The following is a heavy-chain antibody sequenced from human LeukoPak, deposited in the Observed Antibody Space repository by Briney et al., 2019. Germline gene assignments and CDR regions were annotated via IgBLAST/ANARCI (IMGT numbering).Heavy chain of an antibody. CDR2: IIPISGTA. D-gene: IGHD5-24*01. CDR3: ATGYIAYYYMDV. V-gene: IGHV1-69*05. J-gene: IGHJ6*03. CDR1: GGTFSSYA. Sequence: ASVKVSCKASGGTFSSYAISWVRQAPGQGLEWMGGIIPISGTANYAQKFQGRVTITTDESTSTAYTELSSLRSEDTAVYYCATGYIAYYYMDVWGKGTTVTVSS.